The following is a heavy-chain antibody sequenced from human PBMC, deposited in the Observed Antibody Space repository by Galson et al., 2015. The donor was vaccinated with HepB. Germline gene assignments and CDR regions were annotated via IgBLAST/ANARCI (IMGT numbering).Heavy chain of an antibody. Sequence: SLRLSCAASGFTFSNYGMHWVRQAPGKGLEWVAVISYDGSNQYYADSVKGRFTISRDNSKNTLYLQMNGLRAEDTAVYYCAKEGFEATIPYYYGMDVWGQGTTVTVSS. CDR2: ISYDGSNQ. CDR3: AKEGFEATIPYYYGMDV. D-gene: IGHD5-12*01. V-gene: IGHV3-30*18. J-gene: IGHJ6*02. CDR1: GFTFSNYG.